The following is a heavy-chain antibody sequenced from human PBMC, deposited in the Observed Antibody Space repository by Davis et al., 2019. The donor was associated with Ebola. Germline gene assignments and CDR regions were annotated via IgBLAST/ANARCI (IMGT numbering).Heavy chain of an antibody. CDR1: GFTFSSYW. Sequence: GESLKISCAASGFTFSSYWMNWVRQSPGKGLEWVANIKDDGSEKYYVDSVKGRFTISRDNAKNSLYLQMNSLRAEDTAVYYCARDLYSYGWNWFDPWGQGTLVTVSS. CDR2: IKDDGSEK. J-gene: IGHJ5*02. D-gene: IGHD5-18*01. V-gene: IGHV3-7*03. CDR3: ARDLYSYGWNWFDP.